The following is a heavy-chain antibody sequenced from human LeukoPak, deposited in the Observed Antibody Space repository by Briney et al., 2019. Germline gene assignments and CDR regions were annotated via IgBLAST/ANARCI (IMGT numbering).Heavy chain of an antibody. V-gene: IGHV1-18*01. CDR3: ARAELTGVLWFGELSG. D-gene: IGHD3-10*01. J-gene: IGHJ4*02. CDR2: ISAYNGNT. Sequence: GASVKVSCKASGYTFTSYGISWVRQAPGQGLEWMGWISAYNGNTNYAQKLQGRVTMTTDTSTSTAYMELRSLRSDDTAVYYCARAELTGVLWFGELSGRGQGTLVTVSS. CDR1: GYTFTSYG.